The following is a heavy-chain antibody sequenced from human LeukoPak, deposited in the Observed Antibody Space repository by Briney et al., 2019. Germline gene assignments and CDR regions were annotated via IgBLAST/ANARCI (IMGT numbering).Heavy chain of an antibody. V-gene: IGHV4-59*13. CDR1: GGSISSYY. CDR2: IYYSGST. Sequence: SETLSLTCTVSGGSISSYYWSWIRQPPGKGLEWIGYIYYSGSTNYNPSLKSRVTISIATSKNQFSLKLSSVTAADTAIYYCAREFCSSTSCYFDYWGQGTLVTVSS. J-gene: IGHJ4*02. CDR3: AREFCSSTSCYFDY. D-gene: IGHD2-2*01.